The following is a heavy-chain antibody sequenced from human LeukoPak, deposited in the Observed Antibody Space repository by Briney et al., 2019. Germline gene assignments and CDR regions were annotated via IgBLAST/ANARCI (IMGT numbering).Heavy chain of an antibody. CDR1: GFTFDDYG. CDR3: ARLKLMVAPDY. CDR2: INWNGGST. D-gene: IGHD2-8*01. Sequence: GGSLRLSCAASGFTFDDYGMSWVRQAPGKGLEWVSCINWNGGSTGYADSVKGRFTISRDNAKNSLYLQMNSLRAEDTALYYCARLKLMVAPDYWGQGTLVTVSS. J-gene: IGHJ4*02. V-gene: IGHV3-20*04.